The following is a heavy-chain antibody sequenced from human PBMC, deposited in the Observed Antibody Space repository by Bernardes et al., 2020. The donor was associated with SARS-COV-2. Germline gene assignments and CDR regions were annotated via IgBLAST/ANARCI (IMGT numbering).Heavy chain of an antibody. J-gene: IGHJ4*02. CDR2: ISAYNGNT. D-gene: IGHD6-19*01. CDR1: GYTFTSYG. V-gene: IGHV1-18*01. CDR3: ARSTGGLAVAGFRPFDY. Sequence: ASVKVSCKASGYTFTSYGISWVRQAPGQGLEWMGWISAYNGNTNYAQKLQGRVTMTTDTSTSTAYMEVRSLRSDDTDVYYCARSTGGLAVAGFRPFDYWGQGTLVTVSS.